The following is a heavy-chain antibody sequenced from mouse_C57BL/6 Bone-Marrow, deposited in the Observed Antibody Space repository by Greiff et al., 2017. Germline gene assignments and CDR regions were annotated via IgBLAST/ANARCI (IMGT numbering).Heavy chain of an antibody. CDR2: IYPYNGVS. J-gene: IGHJ1*03. D-gene: IGHD1-1*01. CDR1: GYSFTGYY. Sequence: VQLKESGPELVKPGASVKISCKASGYSFTGYYMPWVKQSHGNILDWIGYIYPYNGVSSYNQKFKGKATLTVDKSSSTAYMELRSLTSEDSAVYYRARLDYGSRHWYFDVWGTGTTGTVSS. CDR3: ARLDYGSRHWYFDV. V-gene: IGHV1-31*01.